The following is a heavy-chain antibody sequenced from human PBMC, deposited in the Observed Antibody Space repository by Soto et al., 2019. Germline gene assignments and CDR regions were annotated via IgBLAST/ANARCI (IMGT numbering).Heavy chain of an antibody. V-gene: IGHV1-18*04. CDR3: SRFGAYGSH. Sequence: GPELKKPGASVKVSCKASGYTFTSYGISWVRQAPGQGLEWMGRINANNGDTDYRQKFQGRITMTADASTDTVYMDLRNLTTSDTGVYYCSRFGAYGSHWGQGTQITVSS. CDR1: GYTFTSYG. J-gene: IGHJ4*02. D-gene: IGHD1-26*01. CDR2: INANNGDT.